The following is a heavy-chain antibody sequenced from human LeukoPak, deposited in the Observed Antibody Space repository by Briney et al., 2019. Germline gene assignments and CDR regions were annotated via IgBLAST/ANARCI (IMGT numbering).Heavy chain of an antibody. CDR3: ATASQGSSSSDSVDY. Sequence: VKVSCKVSGYTLTELSMHWVRQAPGKGLEWMGGFDPEDGETIYAQKFQGRVTMTEDTSTDTAYMELSSLRSEDTAVYYCATASQGSSSSDSVDYWGQGTLVTVSS. CDR2: FDPEDGET. V-gene: IGHV1-24*01. J-gene: IGHJ4*02. D-gene: IGHD6-6*01. CDR1: GYTLTELS.